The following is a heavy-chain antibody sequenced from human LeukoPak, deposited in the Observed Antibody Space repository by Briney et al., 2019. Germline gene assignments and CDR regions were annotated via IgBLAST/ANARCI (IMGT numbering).Heavy chain of an antibody. CDR2: ISGTGDST. Sequence: PGGSLRLSCAASGFTFSSYAMSWVRQAPGKGLEWVSGISGTGDSTYYADSVKGRFTISRDNSKNTMDLQLSSLRAEDTAVYFCAKDPQLTTHWYFDLWGRGTLVTVSS. CDR1: GFTFSSYA. CDR3: AKDPQLTTHWYFDL. D-gene: IGHD4-11*01. V-gene: IGHV3-23*01. J-gene: IGHJ2*01.